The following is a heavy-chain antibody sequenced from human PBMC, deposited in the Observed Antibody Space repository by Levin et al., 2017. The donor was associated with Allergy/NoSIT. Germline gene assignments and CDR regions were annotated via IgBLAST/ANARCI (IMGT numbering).Heavy chain of an antibody. D-gene: IGHD4-23*01. J-gene: IGHJ3*02. CDR2: INPSGGST. Sequence: GESQKISCKASGYTFTSYYMHWVRQAPGQGLEWMGIINPSGGSTSYAQKFQGRVTMTRDTSTSTVYMELSSLRSEDTAVYYCARDRGGNSGGGDAFDIWGQGTMVTVSS. V-gene: IGHV1-46*01. CDR1: GYTFTSYY. CDR3: ARDRGGNSGGGDAFDI.